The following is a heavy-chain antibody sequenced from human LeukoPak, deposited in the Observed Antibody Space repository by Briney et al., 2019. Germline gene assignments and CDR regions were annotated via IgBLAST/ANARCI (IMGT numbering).Heavy chain of an antibody. CDR2: ISGIGGST. J-gene: IGHJ6*03. CDR1: GFTFSSYA. D-gene: IGHD1-26*01. Sequence: GGSLRLSCAAAGFTFSSYAMSWGRQAPGKGVGWVAAISGIGGSTYYAASVKGRFTISRDNSKNTLYLQMNSLRAEDTAVYYCAKLGASYHYYYYYMDVWGKGTTVTVSS. V-gene: IGHV3-23*01. CDR3: AKLGASYHYYYYYMDV.